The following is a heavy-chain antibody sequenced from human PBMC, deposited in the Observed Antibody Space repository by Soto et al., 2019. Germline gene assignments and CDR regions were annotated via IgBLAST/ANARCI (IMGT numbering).Heavy chain of an antibody. J-gene: IGHJ5*02. V-gene: IGHV1-18*01. D-gene: IGHD2-2*01. CDR2: ISAYNGNT. Sequence: QVQLVQSGAEVKKPGASVKVSCKASGYTFTSYGISWVRQAPGQGLEWMGWISAYNGNTNYAQMLQGRVTMTTDTSTSTDYMELRSLRSDDTAVYYCAGDLGCSSNSCHSPWFEPWGQGTLVTVSS. CDR3: AGDLGCSSNSCHSPWFEP. CDR1: GYTFTSYG.